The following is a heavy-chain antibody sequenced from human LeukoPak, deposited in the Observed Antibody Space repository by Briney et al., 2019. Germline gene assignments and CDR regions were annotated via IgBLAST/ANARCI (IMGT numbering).Heavy chain of an antibody. J-gene: IGHJ4*02. V-gene: IGHV4-59*12. CDR2: IYYSGST. CDR3: AREMFSYGYDY. CDR1: GGSISSYY. D-gene: IGHD5-18*01. Sequence: SETLSLTCTVSGGSISSYYWSWIRQPPGKGLEWIGYIYYSGSTNYNPSLKSRVTISVDTSKNQFSLKLSSVTAADTAVCYCAREMFSYGYDYWGQGTLVTVSS.